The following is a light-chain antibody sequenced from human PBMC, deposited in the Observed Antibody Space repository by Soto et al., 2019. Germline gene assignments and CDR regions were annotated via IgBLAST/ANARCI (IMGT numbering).Light chain of an antibody. V-gene: IGKV3-15*01. Sequence: EKVMTQSPATLSMSPGERATLSCRASQSVSNFLAWYQQKPAQAPRLLLYGASTRATGVPDRFSGSGSGTEFTLTISSLQSEDFAVYYCQQYSNWPSWTFGQGTKVEVK. CDR2: GAS. CDR1: QSVSNF. CDR3: QQYSNWPSWT. J-gene: IGKJ1*01.